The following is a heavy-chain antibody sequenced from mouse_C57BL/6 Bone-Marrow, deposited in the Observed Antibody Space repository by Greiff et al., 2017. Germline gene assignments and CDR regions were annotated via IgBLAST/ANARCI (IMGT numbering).Heavy chain of an antibody. CDR1: GYTFTSYG. V-gene: IGHV1-81*01. Sequence: QVHVKQSGAELARPGASVKLSCKASGYTFTSYGISWVKQRTGQGLEWIGEIYPRSGNTYYNEKFKGKATLTADKSSSTAYMELRSLTSEDSAVYFCARGTTVLAAGEAWFAYWGQGTLVTVAA. CDR2: IYPRSGNT. CDR3: ARGTTVLAAGEAWFAY. J-gene: IGHJ3*01. D-gene: IGHD1-1*01.